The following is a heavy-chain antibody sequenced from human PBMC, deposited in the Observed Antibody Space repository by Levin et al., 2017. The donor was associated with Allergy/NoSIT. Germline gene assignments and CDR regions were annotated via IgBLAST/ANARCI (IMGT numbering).Heavy chain of an antibody. D-gene: IGHD2-21*02. CDR1: GDSISSYY. J-gene: IGHJ6*02. Sequence: SETLSLTCTVSGDSISSYYWSWIRQPPGKGLEWLGYLYDSGSTNYNPSLKSRVTISRDTSKNQFSLKVSSVTAARTAVYFCARHLRGDDFKSYYYYGMDVWGQGTTVTVSS. V-gene: IGHV4-59*08. CDR2: LYDSGST. CDR3: ARHLRGDDFKSYYYYGMDV.